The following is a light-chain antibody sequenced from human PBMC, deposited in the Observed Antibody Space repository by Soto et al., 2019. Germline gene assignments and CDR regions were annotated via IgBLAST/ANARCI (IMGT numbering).Light chain of an antibody. CDR3: QQAYSVPLT. CDR1: QGISIY. V-gene: IGKV1-39*01. J-gene: IGKJ4*01. CDR2: AAS. Sequence: DIQMTQSPSSLSASVGDRVTITCRASQGISIYLNWYQQKPGKAPNLLIYAASNLRSGVPSSFSGSGSGTDFTLTISSLQPEDFAAYYCQQAYSVPLTFAGGTRVEIK.